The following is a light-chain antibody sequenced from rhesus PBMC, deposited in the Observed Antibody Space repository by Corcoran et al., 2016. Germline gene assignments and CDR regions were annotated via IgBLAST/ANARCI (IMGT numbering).Light chain of an antibody. Sequence: QVILTQSPATLSLSPGERATLSRRASQSVSSYLAWYQQKPGQAPRLLICGASSRATGIPDRFRGSGSGTDFTPPTSSLAPGGVGVYRCSRHRSGWTFGQGAKVEIK. CDR1: QSVSSY. J-gene: IGKJ1*01. V-gene: IGKV3-10*01. CDR2: GAS. CDR3: SRHRSGWT.